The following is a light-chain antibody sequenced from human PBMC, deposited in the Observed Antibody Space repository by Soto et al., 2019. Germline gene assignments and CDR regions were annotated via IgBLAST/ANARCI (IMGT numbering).Light chain of an antibody. CDR1: QSVSNN. CDR3: QQYDNWPRYT. Sequence: EIVMTQSPATLSESPGERATLSCMASQSVSNNLAWYQQKPGQAPRLLIYGASTRATGIPVRFSGSGSGTEFTLTLSSLQSEDFSAYYWQQYDNWPRYTFGQRTNLEI. CDR2: GAS. J-gene: IGKJ2*01. V-gene: IGKV3-15*01.